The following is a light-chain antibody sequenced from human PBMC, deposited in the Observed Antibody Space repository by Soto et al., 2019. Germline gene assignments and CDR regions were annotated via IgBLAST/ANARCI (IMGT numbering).Light chain of an antibody. V-gene: IGLV2-14*01. CDR3: SSYISTSAVV. J-gene: IGLJ2*01. CDR2: EVT. CDR1: SSDVGAYNY. Sequence: QSVLTQPASVSGSPGQPITISCTGTSSDVGAYNYVSWYQHHPGKAPKLMIYEVTNRPSGVSNRFSGSKSGNTASLTISGLQAEDEADYYCSSYISTSAVVFGGGTKVTVL.